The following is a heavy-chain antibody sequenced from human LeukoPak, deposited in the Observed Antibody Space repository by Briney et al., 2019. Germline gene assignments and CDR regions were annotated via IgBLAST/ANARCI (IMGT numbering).Heavy chain of an antibody. J-gene: IGHJ5*02. D-gene: IGHD6-13*01. Sequence: SVKVSCKASGGTFSSYAISGVRQAPGQGLEGRGRIIPILGIANYAQKFQGRVTITADKSTSTAYMELSSLRSEDTAVYYCSRGSNWQQLVNWFDPWGQGTLVTVSS. CDR1: GGTFSSYA. CDR2: IIPILGIA. CDR3: SRGSNWQQLVNWFDP. V-gene: IGHV1-69*04.